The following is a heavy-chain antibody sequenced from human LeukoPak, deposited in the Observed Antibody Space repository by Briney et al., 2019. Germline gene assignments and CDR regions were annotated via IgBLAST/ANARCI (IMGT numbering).Heavy chain of an antibody. V-gene: IGHV5-51*01. CDR3: AIPPGYCGNDCSFDH. J-gene: IGHJ4*02. D-gene: IGHD2-21*02. CDR1: GSRFSNYW. Sequence: GAALQISSEGSGSRFSNYWIGWVRQMPGKARGWMGTLYPGVSETRYSPSFQGLVTISVDKSISTAYLQWSSLKASDTAMYYCAIPPGYCGNDCSFDHWGQGTLVTVSS. CDR2: LYPGVSET.